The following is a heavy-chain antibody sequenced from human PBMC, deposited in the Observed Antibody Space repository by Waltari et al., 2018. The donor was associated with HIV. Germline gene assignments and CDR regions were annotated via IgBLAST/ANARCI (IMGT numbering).Heavy chain of an antibody. CDR2: TWYYGGNN. CDR1: GFSFSDYI. J-gene: IGHJ4*02. CDR3: ARERDNGNYFDH. D-gene: IGHD1-1*01. V-gene: IGHV3-33*01. Sequence: QVHLVESGGGVVRPGGSLRLSCAASGFSFSDYIIHWVRQAPGKGLGWVAVTWYYGGNNYYADSVKGRFTISRDNSKNTLSLQMNSLRGDDTAVYYCARERDNGNYFDHWGQGTLVTVSS.